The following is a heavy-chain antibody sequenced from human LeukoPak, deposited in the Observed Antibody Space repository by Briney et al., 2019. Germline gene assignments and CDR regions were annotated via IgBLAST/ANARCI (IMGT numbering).Heavy chain of an antibody. CDR3: AARYSSGWYVY. D-gene: IGHD6-19*01. CDR2: IYTSGST. Sequence: SETLSLTCTVSGGSISSYYWSWIRQPAGKGLDWIGRIYTSGSTNCNPSLKSRVTMSVDTSKNQFSLKLSSVTAADTAVYYCAARYSSGWYVYWGQGTLVTVSS. J-gene: IGHJ4*02. CDR1: GGSISSYY. V-gene: IGHV4-4*07.